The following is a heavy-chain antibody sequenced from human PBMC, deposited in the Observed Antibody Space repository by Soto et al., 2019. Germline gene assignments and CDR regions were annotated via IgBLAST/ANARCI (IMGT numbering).Heavy chain of an antibody. D-gene: IGHD3-10*01. CDR2: IIPVFGTA. V-gene: IGHV1-69*12. J-gene: IGHJ6*02. CDR3: ARGDATKLGVTNCYGMDV. CDR1: GGSLTNYG. Sequence: QVQLVQSGAEVKKPGSSVKVSCKASGGSLTNYGVSWVRQAPGQGLEWMGGIIPVFGTANYAQKFQGRVTSAADESKSTGVMDVRSLRSEDTAVYYWARGDATKLGVTNCYGMDVWGQGTTVTVSS.